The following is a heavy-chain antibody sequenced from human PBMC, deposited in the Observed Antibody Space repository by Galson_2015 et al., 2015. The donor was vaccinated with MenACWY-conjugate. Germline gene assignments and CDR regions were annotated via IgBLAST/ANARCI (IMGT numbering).Heavy chain of an antibody. J-gene: IGHJ4*02. CDR2: ISWNGGTI. V-gene: IGHV3-9*01. D-gene: IGHD2-2*01. Sequence: SLRLSCAASGFTFDDYAMHWVRHAPGKGLEWVSGISWNGGTIGYADSVKGRFTISRDNAKNSLYLQMNSLRAEDTAFYYCAVYCSSTRCYGASGGYWGQGTLVTVSS. CDR1: GFTFDDYA. CDR3: AVYCSSTRCYGASGGY.